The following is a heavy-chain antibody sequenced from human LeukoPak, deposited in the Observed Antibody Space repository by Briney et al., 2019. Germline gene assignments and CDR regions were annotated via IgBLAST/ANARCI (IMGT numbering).Heavy chain of an antibody. CDR1: GGSISSGSYY. V-gene: IGHV4-61*02. D-gene: IGHD3-10*01. CDR2: IYTSGST. J-gene: IGHJ6*03. Sequence: PSETLSLTCTVSGGSISSGSYYWSWIRQPAGKGLEWIGRIYTSGSTNYNPSLKSRVTISVDTSKNQFSLKLSSVTAADTAVYYCARVGRGRTTMVRGYYYYYYYMDVWGKGTTVTISS. CDR3: ARVGRGRTTMVRGYYYYYYYMDV.